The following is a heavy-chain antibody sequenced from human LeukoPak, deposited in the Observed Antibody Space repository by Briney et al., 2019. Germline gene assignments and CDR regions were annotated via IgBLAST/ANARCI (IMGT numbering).Heavy chain of an antibody. D-gene: IGHD2-15*01. Sequence: GGSLRLSCAASGFTFDDYGMSWVRQAPGKGLEWVSGISRDSGSRDYADSVKGRFTISRDNAKNSLYLQMNSLGTEDTALYYCAKDMGNCSGGSCYSSAFDYWGQGTLVTVSS. V-gene: IGHV3-9*01. CDR3: AKDMGNCSGGSCYSSAFDY. CDR2: ISRDSGSR. CDR1: GFTFDDYG. J-gene: IGHJ4*02.